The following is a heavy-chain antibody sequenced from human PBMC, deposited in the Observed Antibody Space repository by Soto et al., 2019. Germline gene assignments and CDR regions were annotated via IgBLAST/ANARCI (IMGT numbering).Heavy chain of an antibody. J-gene: IGHJ4*02. V-gene: IGHV4-38-2*01. CDR3: ALYCSSTSCYGQWDY. Sequence: PSETLSLTCAVSSFSISSGYYWGWVRQPPGKGLEWIGSIYHSGTTNYSPSLKSRVTISIDTSKNQFSLKLTSVTAADTAVYYCALYCSSTSCYGQWDYWGQGTLVTVSS. D-gene: IGHD2-2*01. CDR2: IYHSGTT. CDR1: SFSISSGYY.